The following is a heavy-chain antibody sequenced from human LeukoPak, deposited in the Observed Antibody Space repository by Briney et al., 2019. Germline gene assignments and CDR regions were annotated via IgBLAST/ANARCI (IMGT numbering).Heavy chain of an antibody. CDR1: GGSISSGDYY. V-gene: IGHV4-30-4*01. Sequence: SRTLSLTCSVSGGSISSGDYYWSWIRQPPGKGLEWIGYIYYSGSTYYNPSLESRVTISEDTSKNQFSLKLSSVTAADTAVYYCARERWEDVFDIWGQGTMVSVS. CDR2: IYYSGST. J-gene: IGHJ3*02. CDR3: ARERWEDVFDI. D-gene: IGHD1-26*01.